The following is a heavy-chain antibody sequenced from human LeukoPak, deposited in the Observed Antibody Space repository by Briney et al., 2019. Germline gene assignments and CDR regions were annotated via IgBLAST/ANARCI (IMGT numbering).Heavy chain of an antibody. Sequence: KAGGSLRLSCAASGFTFSSYSMNWVRQAPGKGLEWVSSISSSSGYIYYADSVKGRFTISRDNSKNTLYLQMNSLRAEDTAVYYCAKGPGQLLWKEPNWFDPWGQGTLVTVSS. J-gene: IGHJ5*02. V-gene: IGHV3-21*04. CDR2: ISSSSGYI. CDR1: GFTFSSYS. D-gene: IGHD2-2*01. CDR3: AKGPGQLLWKEPNWFDP.